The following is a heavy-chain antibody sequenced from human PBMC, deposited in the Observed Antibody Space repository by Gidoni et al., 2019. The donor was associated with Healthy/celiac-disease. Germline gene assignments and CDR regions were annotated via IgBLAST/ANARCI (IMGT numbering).Heavy chain of an antibody. CDR1: GGPISSGSYY. Sequence: QVQLQESGPGLVKPTQTLSLTCTVSGGPISSGSYYWSWIRQPAGKGLEWIGRIDTSGSTNYNPSLQSRVTISVDTSKNQFSLKLSSVTAADTAVYYCAREVIRQQLTHYPFDYWGQGTLVTVSS. CDR3: AREVIRQQLTHYPFDY. D-gene: IGHD6-13*01. J-gene: IGHJ4*02. V-gene: IGHV4-61*02. CDR2: IDTSGST.